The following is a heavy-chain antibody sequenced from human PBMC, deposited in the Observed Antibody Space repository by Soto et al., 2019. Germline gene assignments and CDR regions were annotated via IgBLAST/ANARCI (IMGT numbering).Heavy chain of an antibody. CDR3: ARGESLYWYFDL. CDR2: INAGNGNT. CDR1: GYPFTSYA. J-gene: IGHJ2*01. Sequence: QVQLVQSGAEVTNPGASVTVSCKASGYPFTSYAMHWVRQAHGQRSEWMGWINAGNGNTKYSQKFQGRVTITRDKSARTAYLELSSLRSEDTDVYYCARGESLYWYFDLWGRGTLVTVSS. V-gene: IGHV1-3*01.